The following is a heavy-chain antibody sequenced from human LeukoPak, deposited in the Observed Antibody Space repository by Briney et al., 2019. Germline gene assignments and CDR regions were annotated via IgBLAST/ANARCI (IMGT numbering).Heavy chain of an antibody. J-gene: IGHJ4*02. Sequence: GGSLRLFCAASGFTFSSYAIHWVRQAPGEGLESVSAISPNGGSTYYANSVKGRFTIPRDNSKNTLYLQMGSLRGEDMAVYYCATYSSGWYTAWGQGTLVTVSS. D-gene: IGHD6-19*01. CDR2: ISPNGGST. CDR3: ATYSSGWYTA. V-gene: IGHV3-64*01. CDR1: GFTFSSYA.